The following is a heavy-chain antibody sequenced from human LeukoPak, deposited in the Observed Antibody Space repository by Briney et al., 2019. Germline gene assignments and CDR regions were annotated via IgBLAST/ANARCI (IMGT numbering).Heavy chain of an antibody. Sequence: SETLSLTCAVYGGSFSGYYWSWIRLPPGKGLEWIGEINHSGSTNYNPSLKSRATISVDTSKNQFSLKLSSVTAADTAVYYCARGRAAGYYYYYYMDVWGKGTTVTVSS. CDR3: ARGRAAGYYYYYYMDV. CDR1: GGSFSGYY. D-gene: IGHD6-13*01. V-gene: IGHV4-34*01. CDR2: INHSGST. J-gene: IGHJ6*03.